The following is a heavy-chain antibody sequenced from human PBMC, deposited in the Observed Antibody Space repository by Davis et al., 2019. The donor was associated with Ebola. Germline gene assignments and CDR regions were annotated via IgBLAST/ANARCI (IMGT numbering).Heavy chain of an antibody. CDR3: ARGGVVIITAPYYYYYMDV. Sequence: ASVQVSCKASGYTFTGYYMHWVRQAPGQGLEWMGWISAYNGNTNYAQKLQGRVTMTTDTSTSTAYMELRSLRSDDTAVYYCARGGVVIITAPYYYYYMDVWGKGTTVTVSS. V-gene: IGHV1-18*04. CDR2: ISAYNGNT. J-gene: IGHJ6*03. D-gene: IGHD3-9*01. CDR1: GYTFTGYY.